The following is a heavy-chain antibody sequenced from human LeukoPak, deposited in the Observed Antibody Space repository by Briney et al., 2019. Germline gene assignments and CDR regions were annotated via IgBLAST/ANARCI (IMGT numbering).Heavy chain of an antibody. CDR3: ARDPYNGNYGDSYYYFMDA. J-gene: IGHJ6*03. CDR1: GFTFSNYN. D-gene: IGHD1-26*01. Sequence: GGSLRLSCAASGFTFSNYNMNWVRQTPGKGLEWVSSITSSSMYIYYADSVKGRFTISRDNAKNSLSLQMNCLRAEDTAVYYCARDPYNGNYGDSYYYFMDAWGKGTTVTISS. CDR2: ITSSSMYI. V-gene: IGHV3-21*01.